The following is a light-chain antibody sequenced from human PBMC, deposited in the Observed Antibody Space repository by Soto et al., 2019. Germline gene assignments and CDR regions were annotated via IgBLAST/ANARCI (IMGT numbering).Light chain of an antibody. CDR2: AAS. J-gene: IGKJ1*01. Sequence: DIQMTQSPTSLSTSAGDRVTITCRASQSINNYLNWYQQKPGQAPQLLIYAASSLQSGVPSRFSGRGCGRGVTLAISRLQPEDGAIYYCQQSYSTRRTFGQVTDADIK. CDR3: QQSYSTRRT. CDR1: QSINNY. V-gene: IGKV1-39*01.